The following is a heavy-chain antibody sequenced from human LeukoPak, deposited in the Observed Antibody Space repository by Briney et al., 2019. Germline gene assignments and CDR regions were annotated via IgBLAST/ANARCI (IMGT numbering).Heavy chain of an antibody. CDR3: AKDPPLFCSSTSCYAPFDY. Sequence: PGGSLRLSCAASGFTFSSYAMSWVRQAPEKGLEWVSAISGSGGSTYYADSVKGRFTISRDNSKNTLYLQMNSLRAEDTAVYYCAKDPPLFCSSTSCYAPFDYWGQGTLVTVSS. CDR1: GFTFSSYA. J-gene: IGHJ4*02. CDR2: ISGSGGST. V-gene: IGHV3-23*01. D-gene: IGHD2-2*01.